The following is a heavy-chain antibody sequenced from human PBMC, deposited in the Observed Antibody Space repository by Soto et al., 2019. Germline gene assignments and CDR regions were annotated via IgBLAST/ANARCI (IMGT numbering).Heavy chain of an antibody. CDR2: INAGNGNT. Sequence: GASVKVSCKASGYTFTSYAMHWVRQAPGQRLEWMGWINAGNGNTKYSQKFQGRVTITRDTSASTAYMELSSLRSEDTAVYYCARLGYPPENLSDYYYYYYMDVWGKGTTVTVSS. D-gene: IGHD1-1*01. CDR1: GYTFTSYA. J-gene: IGHJ6*03. V-gene: IGHV1-3*01. CDR3: ARLGYPPENLSDYYYYYYMDV.